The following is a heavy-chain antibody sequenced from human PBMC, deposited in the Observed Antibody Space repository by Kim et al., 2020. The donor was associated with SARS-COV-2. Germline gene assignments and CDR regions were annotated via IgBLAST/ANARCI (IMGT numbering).Heavy chain of an antibody. CDR1: GYTFTSYY. CDR3: ARGQGRRGYGDYLNFDY. CDR2: INPSGGST. J-gene: IGHJ4*02. V-gene: IGHV1-46*01. D-gene: IGHD4-17*01. Sequence: ASVKVSCKASGYTFTSYYMHWVRQAPGQGLEWMGIINPSGGSTSYAQKFQGRVTMTRDTSTSTVYMELSSLRSEDTAVYYCARGQGRRGYGDYLNFDYWGQGTLVTVSS.